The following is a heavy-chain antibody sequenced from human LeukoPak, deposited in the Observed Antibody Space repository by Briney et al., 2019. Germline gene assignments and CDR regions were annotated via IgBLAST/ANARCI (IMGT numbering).Heavy chain of an antibody. V-gene: IGHV1-46*01. Sequence: APVKVSCKASGYTFTSYYMHWVRQAPGQGLEWMGIINPSGGSTSYAQKFQGRVTMTRDTSTSTVYMELSSLRSEDTAVYYCASPLSSAGAYSHWGQGTLVTVSS. CDR1: GYTFTSYY. J-gene: IGHJ4*02. CDR2: INPSGGST. D-gene: IGHD1-26*01. CDR3: ASPLSSAGAYSH.